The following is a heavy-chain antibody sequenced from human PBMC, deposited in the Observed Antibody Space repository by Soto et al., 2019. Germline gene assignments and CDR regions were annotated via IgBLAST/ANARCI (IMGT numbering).Heavy chain of an antibody. Sequence: QVQLVESGGGVVQPGRSLRLSCAASGFTFSSDGMHWVRQAPGKGLEWVAVISYDGSNKYYADSVKGRFTISRDNSKNTLYLPMNSLRAEDTAVYYCAKGSSSSHYYGMDDWGQGTTVTVSS. D-gene: IGHD6-6*01. V-gene: IGHV3-30*18. CDR2: ISYDGSNK. CDR1: GFTFSSDG. CDR3: AKGSSSSHYYGMDD. J-gene: IGHJ6*02.